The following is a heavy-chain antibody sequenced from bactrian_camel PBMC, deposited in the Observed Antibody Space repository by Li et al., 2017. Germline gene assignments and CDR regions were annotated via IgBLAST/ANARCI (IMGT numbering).Heavy chain of an antibody. Sequence: HVQLVESGGGSAQVGGSLRLSCSASADALMFMAWFRQAPGQKREVVATISTGGSSTMYHDSVKGRFTISRDNAKYTVYLEMGTLKPEDTAVYYCVRYNDYWGQGTQVTVS. D-gene: IGHD1*01. CDR1: ADALMF. CDR2: ISTGGSST. J-gene: IGHJ4*01. CDR3: VRYNDY. V-gene: IGHV3S53*01.